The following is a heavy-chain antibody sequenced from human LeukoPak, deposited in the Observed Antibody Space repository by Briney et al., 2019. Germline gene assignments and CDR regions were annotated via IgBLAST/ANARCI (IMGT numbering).Heavy chain of an antibody. Sequence: PSETLSLTCAVYGGSFSGYYWSWIRQPPGKGLEWIGEINHSGSTNYNPSLKSRVTMSVDTSKNQSSRKLSAVTAADTAVYYCARDHWRSGGFDPWGQGTLVTVSS. J-gene: IGHJ5*02. D-gene: IGHD1-1*01. CDR1: GGSFSGYY. V-gene: IGHV4-34*01. CDR2: INHSGST. CDR3: ARDHWRSGGFDP.